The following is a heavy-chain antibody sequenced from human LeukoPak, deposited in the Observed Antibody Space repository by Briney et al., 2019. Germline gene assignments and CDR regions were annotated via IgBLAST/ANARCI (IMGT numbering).Heavy chain of an antibody. Sequence: ASVKVSCKASGYTFTSYDINWVRQATGQGLEWMGWMNPNSGNTGYAQKFQGRVTMTRNTSISTAYMELSSLRSEDTAVYYCARGRKPSIAAAGTDFQHWGQGTLVTVSS. CDR1: GYTFTSYD. J-gene: IGHJ1*01. D-gene: IGHD6-13*01. CDR3: ARGRKPSIAAAGTDFQH. V-gene: IGHV1-8*01. CDR2: MNPNSGNT.